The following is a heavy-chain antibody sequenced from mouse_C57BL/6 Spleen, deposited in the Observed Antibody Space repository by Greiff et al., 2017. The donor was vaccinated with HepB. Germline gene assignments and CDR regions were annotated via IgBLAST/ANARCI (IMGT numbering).Heavy chain of an antibody. J-gene: IGHJ2*01. CDR2: INPGSGGT. Sequence: VKLMESGAELVRPGTSVKVSCKASGYAFTNYLIEWVKQRPGQGLEWIGVINPGSGGTNYNEKFKGKATLTADKSSSTAYMQLSSLTSEDSAVYFCARGKDGYYFDYWGQGTTLTVSS. V-gene: IGHV1-54*01. CDR3: ARGKDGYYFDY. D-gene: IGHD2-3*01. CDR1: GYAFTNYL.